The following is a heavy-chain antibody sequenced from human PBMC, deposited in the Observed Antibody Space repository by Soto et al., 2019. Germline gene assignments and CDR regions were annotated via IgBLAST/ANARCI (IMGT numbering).Heavy chain of an antibody. CDR1: GFTFRSHA. CDR2: ISYDGSTI. V-gene: IGHV3-30-3*01. Sequence: WGSLRLSCAASGFTFRSHAIHLFRQSPVKGLEWVAIISYDGSTIYYGDSVKGRFTISRDNSKNTLYLHMSSLRPDDTAVYFCARHVASTVTTSDWFDPWGQGTLVTVSS. CDR3: ARHVASTVTTSDWFDP. D-gene: IGHD4-4*01. J-gene: IGHJ5*02.